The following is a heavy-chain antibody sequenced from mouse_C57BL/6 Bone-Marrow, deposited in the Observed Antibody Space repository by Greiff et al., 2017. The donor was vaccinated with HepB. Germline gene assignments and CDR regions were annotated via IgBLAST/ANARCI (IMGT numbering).Heavy chain of an antibody. CDR2: IDPSDSYT. Sequence: VQLQQPGAELVRPGTSVKLSCKASGYTFTSYWMHWVKQRPGQGLEWIGVIDPSDSYTNYNQKFKGKATLTVDTSSSTAYMQLSSLTSEDSAVYYCASNSSYFLDYWGQGTTLTVSS. CDR3: ASNSSYFLDY. D-gene: IGHD6-1*01. J-gene: IGHJ2*01. V-gene: IGHV1-59*01. CDR1: GYTFTSYW.